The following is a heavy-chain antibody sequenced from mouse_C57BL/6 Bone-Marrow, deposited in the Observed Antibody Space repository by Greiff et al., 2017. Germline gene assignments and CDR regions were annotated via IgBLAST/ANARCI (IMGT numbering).Heavy chain of an antibody. CDR2: IWRGGST. D-gene: IGHD2-1*01. CDR1: GFSLTSYG. Sequence: QVQLQQSGPGLVQPSPTLSITCTVSGFSLTSYGVHWVRQPPGKGLEWLGVIWRGGSTAYNAAFISRLSISKDNSKVQVFFKMNSLQADDTAIYYCAKHYYGNYPRAMDYWGQGTSVTVSA. J-gene: IGHJ4*01. CDR3: AKHYYGNYPRAMDY. V-gene: IGHV2-4*01.